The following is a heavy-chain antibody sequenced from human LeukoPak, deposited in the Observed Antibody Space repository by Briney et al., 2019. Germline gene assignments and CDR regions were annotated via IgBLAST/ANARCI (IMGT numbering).Heavy chain of an antibody. D-gene: IGHD3-22*01. Sequence: SETLSLTCTVSGGSISTSNNYWRWIGQPEGRGREGIGRIYSSASTNYNPSLKSRVTMSVDASKYPFSLKLSSVTAADTAVYYCARDGGYYYDSSGLDYWGQGTLVTVSS. CDR3: ARDGGYYYDSSGLDY. V-gene: IGHV4-61*02. CDR1: GGSISTSNNY. J-gene: IGHJ4*02. CDR2: IYSSAST.